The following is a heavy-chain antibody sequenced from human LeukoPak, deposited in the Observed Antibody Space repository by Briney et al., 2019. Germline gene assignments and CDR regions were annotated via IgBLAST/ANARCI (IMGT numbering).Heavy chain of an antibody. D-gene: IGHD6-6*01. CDR1: GFTFSTYE. CDR2: MSTTGDII. CDR3: ARDDGGRHTSSLDY. Sequence: PGGSLRLSCAASGFTFSTYEMHWVRQAPGKGLEWVSYMSTTGDIIYYADSVKGRFTISRDNVKNSLYLQMDSLRAEDTAVYYCARDDGGRHTSSLDYWGQGTLVAVSS. V-gene: IGHV3-48*03. J-gene: IGHJ4*02.